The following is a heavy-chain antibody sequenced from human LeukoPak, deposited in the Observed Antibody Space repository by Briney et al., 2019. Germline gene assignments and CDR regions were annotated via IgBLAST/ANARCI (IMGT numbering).Heavy chain of an antibody. Sequence: PGGSLRLSCAASGSTFSLYAMNWVRQAPGKGLEWVSYINDDSSDIHYAGSVRGRFTTSRDDARKTLYLQLSSLRVEDTAVYYCARDTFQPGLIDSWGQGTLVTVSS. CDR3: ARDTFQPGLIDS. CDR1: GSTFSLYA. J-gene: IGHJ4*02. CDR2: INDDSSDI. V-gene: IGHV3-21*05. D-gene: IGHD2-2*01.